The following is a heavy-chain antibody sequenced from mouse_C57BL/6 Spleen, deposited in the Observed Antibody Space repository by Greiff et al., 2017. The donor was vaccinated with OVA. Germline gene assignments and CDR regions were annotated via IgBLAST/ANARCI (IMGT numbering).Heavy chain of an antibody. CDR1: GYTFTSYW. CDR2: IYPGSGST. V-gene: IGHV1-55*01. J-gene: IGHJ4*01. D-gene: IGHD2-4*01. CDR3: ARFYYDYGYAMDY. Sequence: QVQLQQSGAELVKPGASVKMSCKASGYTFTSYWITWVKQRPGQGLEWIGDIYPGSGSTNYNEKFKSKATLTVDTSSSTAYMQLSSLTSEDSAVYYCARFYYDYGYAMDYWGQGTSVTVSS.